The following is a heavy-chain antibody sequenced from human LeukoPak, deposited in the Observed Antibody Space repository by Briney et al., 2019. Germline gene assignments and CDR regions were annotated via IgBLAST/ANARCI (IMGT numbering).Heavy chain of an antibody. D-gene: IGHD5-18*01. CDR2: ANVGGHR. J-gene: IGHJ4*02. V-gene: IGHV4-4*07. CDR3: ARDRKHSYGSDFGH. CDR1: GGYIHTYY. Sequence: SDTLSLTCTVSGGYIHTYYWAWIRQPAGKGLEWVGRANVGGHRDYNPSLKSRVSMSIDESANQFSLSLMSVTAADTAVYYCARDRKHSYGSDFGHWGQGILVTVSA.